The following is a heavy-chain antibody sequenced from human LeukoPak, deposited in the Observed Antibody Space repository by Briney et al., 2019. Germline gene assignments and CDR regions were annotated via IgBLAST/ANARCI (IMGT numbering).Heavy chain of an antibody. V-gene: IGHV3-7*01. D-gene: IGHD4-23*01. CDR1: GFIFSNYA. CDR2: IKQDGSEK. Sequence: GGSLILSCAASGFIFSNYAMSWVRQVPGRGLEWVANIKQDGSEKYYVDSVKGRFTISRDNAKNSLYLQMISLRVEDTAVYYCARDIYGGNEGFGYWGQGTLVTVSS. CDR3: ARDIYGGNEGFGY. J-gene: IGHJ4*02.